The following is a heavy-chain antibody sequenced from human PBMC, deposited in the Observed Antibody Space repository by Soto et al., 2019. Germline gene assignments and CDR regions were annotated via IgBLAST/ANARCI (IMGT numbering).Heavy chain of an antibody. D-gene: IGHD2-8*01. J-gene: IGHJ2*01. Sequence: QVQLQESGPGLVKPSETLSLTCTVSGDFISNFYWSWIRQPAGKGLQSLGRISASGRSKYNPNLQSRVAMSLDTSKNQFYLRLTSLRAADTAVYFCARGMGRYFDLWGRGTLVTVFS. CDR2: ISASGRS. V-gene: IGHV4-4*07. CDR3: ARGMGRYFDL. CDR1: GDFISNFY.